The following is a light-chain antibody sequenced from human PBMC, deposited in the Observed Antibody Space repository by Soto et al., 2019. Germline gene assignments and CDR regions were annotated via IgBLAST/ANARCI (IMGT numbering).Light chain of an antibody. CDR1: QSVSSY. J-gene: IGKJ1*01. Sequence: VVSQTPATLCLYRGVSATLSCRASQSVSSYLAWYQQKPGQAPRLLIYDASNRATGIPARFSGSGSGTDFKLTICRLRPGDVATYCCQILDSAAQTFGQGTKVEIK. V-gene: IGKV3-11*01. CDR3: QILDSAAQT. CDR2: DAS.